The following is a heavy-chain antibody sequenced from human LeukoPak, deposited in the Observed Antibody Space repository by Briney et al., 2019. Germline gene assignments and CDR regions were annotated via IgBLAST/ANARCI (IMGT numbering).Heavy chain of an antibody. CDR1: GFTVSSNY. Sequence: GGSLRLSCAASGFTVSSNYMSWVRQAPGKGLEWASVIYSGGNTYYADSVKGRFTISRDNPKNTLYLQMTSLRAEDTAVYYCARGEGSSGWSPFDSWGQGTLVTVSS. CDR2: IYSGGNT. J-gene: IGHJ4*02. V-gene: IGHV3-53*01. D-gene: IGHD6-19*01. CDR3: ARGEGSSGWSPFDS.